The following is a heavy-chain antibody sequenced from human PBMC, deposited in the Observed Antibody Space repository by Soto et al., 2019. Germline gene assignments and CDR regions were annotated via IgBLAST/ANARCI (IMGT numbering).Heavy chain of an antibody. D-gene: IGHD6-13*01. CDR3: ARASNASIWDY. CDR1: GFTFTHYG. Sequence: VASVKVYCKTSGFTFTHYGIRWVRQAPGQGLARLGWISAYNGATNYAQKFRNRLTMTTDASTSTAYMDLRSLRSDDTAVYVCARASNASIWDYWGQGTLVTVAS. V-gene: IGHV1-18*01. CDR2: ISAYNGAT. J-gene: IGHJ4*02.